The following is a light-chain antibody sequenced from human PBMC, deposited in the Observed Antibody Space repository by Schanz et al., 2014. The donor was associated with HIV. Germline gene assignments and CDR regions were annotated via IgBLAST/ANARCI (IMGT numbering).Light chain of an antibody. CDR1: SSDVGVYNY. V-gene: IGLV2-14*03. J-gene: IGLJ2*01. Sequence: QSVLTQPASVSGSPGQSITISCTGTSSDVGVYNYVSWYQQHPGKAPKLMIYDVNNRPSGVSNRFSGSKSGNTASLTISGLQAEDEADYYCCSYAGSSTLVVFGGGTKLTVL. CDR2: DVN. CDR3: CSYAGSSTLVV.